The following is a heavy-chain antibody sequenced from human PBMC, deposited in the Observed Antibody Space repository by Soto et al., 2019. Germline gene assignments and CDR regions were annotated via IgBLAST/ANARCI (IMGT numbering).Heavy chain of an antibody. V-gene: IGHV1-69*12. CDR1: GGTFRTSA. CDR2: IMPVFPTP. Sequence: QVQLVQSGAEVKKPGSSVKVSCKTSGGTFRTSAISWVRQAPGQGLEWMGGIMPVFPTPDYAQKFQGRVTITADESMGTADMELSSLRSEDTAVYYCARDKDRQQLGGNYYYIMDVWGQGTTVTVSS. D-gene: IGHD3-3*02. J-gene: IGHJ6*01. CDR3: ARDKDRQQLGGNYYYIMDV.